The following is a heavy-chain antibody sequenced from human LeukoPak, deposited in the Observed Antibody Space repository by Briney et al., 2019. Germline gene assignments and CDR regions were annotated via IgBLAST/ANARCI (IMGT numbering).Heavy chain of an antibody. CDR1: GGSFSGYY. CDR3: ARAPPYGFWGLYNWFDP. V-gene: IGHV4-34*01. Sequence: SETLSLTCAVYGGSFSGYYWSWIRQPPGKGLEWIGEINHSGSTNYNPSLKSRVTISVDTSKNQFSLKLSSVTAADTAVYYCARAPPYGFWGLYNWFDPWGQGTLVTVSS. CDR2: INHSGST. D-gene: IGHD3-3*01. J-gene: IGHJ5*02.